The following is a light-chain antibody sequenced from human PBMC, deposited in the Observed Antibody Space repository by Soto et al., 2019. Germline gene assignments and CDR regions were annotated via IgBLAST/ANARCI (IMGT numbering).Light chain of an antibody. J-gene: IGLJ2*01. V-gene: IGLV1-47*01. CDR3: AACDDSLSAVV. CDR2: RNN. Sequence: QSVLTQPPSASGTPGQRVTISCSGSSSNIGGNYVYWYQQLPGRAPKLLIYRNNQRPSGVPDRFSGSKSGTSASLAISGLPSDHEADYYSAACDDSLSAVVFGGGTKLTVL. CDR1: SSNIGGNY.